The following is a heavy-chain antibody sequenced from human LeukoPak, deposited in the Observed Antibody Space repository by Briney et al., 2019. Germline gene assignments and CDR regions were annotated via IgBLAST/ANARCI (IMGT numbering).Heavy chain of an antibody. D-gene: IGHD1-26*01. V-gene: IGHV4-39*01. J-gene: IGHJ4*02. CDR3: AKSGGYGLIDY. CDR1: GASISGSGYY. CDR2: IYYTGNT. Sequence: SETLSLTCAVSGASISGSGYYLGWIRQPPGKGLEWIGNIYYTGNTYYNASLQSRVTISIDTSKNQFSLRLNSVTAADTAMYYCAKSGGYGLIDYWGQGTLVTVSS.